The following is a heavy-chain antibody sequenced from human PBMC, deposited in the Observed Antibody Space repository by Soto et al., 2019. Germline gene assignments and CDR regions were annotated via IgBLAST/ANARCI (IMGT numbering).Heavy chain of an antibody. D-gene: IGHD3-22*01. CDR1: GYTFTSYY. CDR2: INPSGGST. J-gene: IGHJ1*01. Sequence: ASVKVSCKASGYTFTSYYMHWVRQAPGQGLEWMGIINPSGGSTSYAQKFQGRVTMTRDTSTSTVYMGLSSLRSEDTAVYYCARDSERITMIVENIKWYSEYFQHWGQGTLVTVSS. CDR3: ARDSERITMIVENIKWYSEYFQH. V-gene: IGHV1-46*01.